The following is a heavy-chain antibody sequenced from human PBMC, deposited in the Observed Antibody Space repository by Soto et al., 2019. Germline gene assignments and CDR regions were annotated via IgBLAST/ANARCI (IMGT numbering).Heavy chain of an antibody. CDR2: FSGTGGST. Sequence: GGSLRLSCAGSGFPFSSHAMNWVRQAPGKGLECVSSFSGTGGSTYYADSVKGRFTISRVNSKSTLFLQMNSLRAEDTAVYYCATNSDRGYWGQGTLVTVSS. CDR3: ATNSDRGY. CDR1: GFPFSSHA. J-gene: IGHJ4*02. D-gene: IGHD2-8*01. V-gene: IGHV3-23*01.